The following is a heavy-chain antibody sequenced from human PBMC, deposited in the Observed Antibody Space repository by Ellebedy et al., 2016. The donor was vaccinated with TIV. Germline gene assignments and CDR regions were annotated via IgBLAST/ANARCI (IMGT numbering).Heavy chain of an antibody. J-gene: IGHJ4*01. D-gene: IGHD1-1*01. Sequence: GESLKISXAASGFTFSTYWMSWVRQAPGKGLEWVANINQGGSETYYVDSVKGRFTMSRDNAKNSLYLQLSSLRAEDTAVYYCARSPATGTVDYWGHGTLVTVSS. CDR2: INQGGSET. CDR1: GFTFSTYW. CDR3: ARSPATGTVDY. V-gene: IGHV3-7*01.